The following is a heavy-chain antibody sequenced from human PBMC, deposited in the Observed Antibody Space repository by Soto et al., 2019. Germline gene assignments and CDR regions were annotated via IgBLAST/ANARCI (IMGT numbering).Heavy chain of an antibody. Sequence: SETLSLTCAVYGGSFSGYYWSWIRQPPGKGLEWIGEINHSGSTNYNPSLKSRVTISVDTSKNQFSLKLSSVTAADTAVYYCARGPGLLSPPGRLRSWFDPWGQGTLVTVSS. V-gene: IGHV4-34*01. CDR3: ARGPGLLSPPGRLRSWFDP. CDR1: GGSFSGYY. CDR2: INHSGST. D-gene: IGHD2-21*02. J-gene: IGHJ5*02.